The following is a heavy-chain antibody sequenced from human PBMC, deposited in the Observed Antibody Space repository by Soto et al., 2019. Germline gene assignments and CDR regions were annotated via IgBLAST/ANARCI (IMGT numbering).Heavy chain of an antibody. CDR2: IYYSGST. Sequence: SETLSLTCTVSVGSISSSSYYWGWIRQPPGKGLEWIGSIYYSGSTYYNPSLKSRVTISVDTSKNQFSLKLSSVTAADTAVYYCATSIAAFFDYWGQGTLVTVSS. D-gene: IGHD6-6*01. J-gene: IGHJ4*02. CDR1: VGSISSSSYY. V-gene: IGHV4-39*01. CDR3: ATSIAAFFDY.